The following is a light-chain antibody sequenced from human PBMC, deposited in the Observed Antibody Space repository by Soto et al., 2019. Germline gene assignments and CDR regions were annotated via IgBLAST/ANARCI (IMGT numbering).Light chain of an antibody. V-gene: IGKV3-11*01. J-gene: IGKJ1*01. CDR3: QQRRT. CDR2: NAS. Sequence: EIVLTQSPATLSLAPGERATLSCRASQSVSSYLAWYQQKPGQAPRLLIYNASNRATGIPARFSGSGSGTDFTLTISSLEPEDVAVYYCQQRRTFGQATKVDI. CDR1: QSVSSY.